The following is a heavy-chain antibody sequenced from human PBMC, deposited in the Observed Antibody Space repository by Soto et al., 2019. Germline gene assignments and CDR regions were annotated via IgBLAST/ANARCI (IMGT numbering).Heavy chain of an antibody. V-gene: IGHV5-10-1*01. D-gene: IGHD6-19*01. CDR3: ARHRMAVSNFDY. Sequence: GESLKISCKGSGYSFTNYWISWVRQMPGKGPEWVGRIDPSDSYTNYSPSFRGRVTISADKSISTAYLQWSSLKASDTAMYYCARHRMAVSNFDYWGQGTPVNVSS. J-gene: IGHJ4*02. CDR1: GYSFTNYW. CDR2: IDPSDSYT.